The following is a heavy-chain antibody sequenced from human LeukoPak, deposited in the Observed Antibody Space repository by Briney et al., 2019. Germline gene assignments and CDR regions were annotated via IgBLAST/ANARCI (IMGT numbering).Heavy chain of an antibody. CDR3: ARAARGYGSGSHNWFDP. J-gene: IGHJ5*02. Sequence: PSETLSLTCTVSGGSISSGDDYWGWIRQPPGKGLEWIGYIYYSGSNYYNPSLKSRVTISVDTSKNQFSLKLSSVTAADTAVYYCARAARGYGSGSHNWFDPWGQGTLVTVSS. V-gene: IGHV4-30-4*01. CDR2: IYYSGSN. CDR1: GGSISSGDDY. D-gene: IGHD3-10*01.